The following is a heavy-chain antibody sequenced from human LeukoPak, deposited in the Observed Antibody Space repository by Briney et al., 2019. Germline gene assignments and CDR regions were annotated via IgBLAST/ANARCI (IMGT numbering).Heavy chain of an antibody. V-gene: IGHV3-11*04. Sequence: GGSLRLSCAASGFTFSDYYMAWIRQAPGKGLNWVSYISGSGTITYYADSLTGRFTISRDNAKNSLFLQMDSLRAEDTAVYYCVRILEGYSYYMDAWGKGTTVIVSS. CDR2: ISGSGTIT. CDR1: GFTFSDYY. CDR3: VRILEGYSYYMDA. J-gene: IGHJ6*03.